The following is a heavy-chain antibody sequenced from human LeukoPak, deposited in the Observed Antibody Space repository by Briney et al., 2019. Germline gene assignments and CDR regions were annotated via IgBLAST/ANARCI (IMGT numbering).Heavy chain of an antibody. V-gene: IGHV3-11*04. D-gene: IGHD6-13*01. J-gene: IGHJ3*02. Sequence: PGGSLRLSCAASGFTFSDYYMSWIRQAPGKGLEWVSYISSSSSTIYYADSVKGRFTISRDNAKNSLYLQMNSLRAEDTAVYYCARGSFYSSSWYGAFDIWGQGTMVTVSS. CDR3: ARGSFYSSSWYGAFDI. CDR1: GFTFSDYY. CDR2: ISSSSSTI.